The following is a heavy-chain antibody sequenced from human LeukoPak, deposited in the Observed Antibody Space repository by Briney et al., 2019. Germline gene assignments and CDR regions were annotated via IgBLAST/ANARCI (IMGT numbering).Heavy chain of an antibody. D-gene: IGHD4-11*01. J-gene: IGHJ4*02. CDR1: GFTFSSYG. Sequence: GASLRPSCGASGFTFSSYGMHWARQPRGKGLEWGAVIWYDGGNKYYAASVKCRSTISRDNSATTLCLQMNRLRGEDTAVYYCARGTTWNYFAHWGQGTPVTVSS. CDR3: ARGTTWNYFAH. CDR2: IWYDGGNK. V-gene: IGHV3-33*01.